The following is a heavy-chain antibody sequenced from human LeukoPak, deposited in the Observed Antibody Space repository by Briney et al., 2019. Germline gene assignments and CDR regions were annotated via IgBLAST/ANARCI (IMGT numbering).Heavy chain of an antibody. J-gene: IGHJ3*02. V-gene: IGHV3-21*01. D-gene: IGHD3-16*02. CDR2: ISSSSSYI. CDR3: AREGIGFGGVIAGSINAFDI. Sequence: GGSLRLSCAAFGFTFSSYSMNWVRQAPGKGLEWVSSISSSSSYIYYADSVKGRFTISRDNAKNSLYLQMNSLRAEDTAVYYCAREGIGFGGVIAGSINAFDIWGQGTMVTVSS. CDR1: GFTFSSYS.